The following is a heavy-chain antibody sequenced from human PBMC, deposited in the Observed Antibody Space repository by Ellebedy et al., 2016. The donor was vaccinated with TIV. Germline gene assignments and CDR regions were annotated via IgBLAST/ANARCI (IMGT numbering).Heavy chain of an antibody. J-gene: IGHJ6*02. Sequence: SVKVSCKAPGDTFTNYAFTWVRQAPGHGLEWMGGIIPMFATTNYAQKFQGRVTITADRFTSTAYMELSSLRSEDTAVYYCARHRGYYYYYGMDVWGQGTTVTVSS. V-gene: IGHV1-69*06. CDR1: GDTFTNYA. CDR3: ARHRGYYYYYGMDV. CDR2: IIPMFATT.